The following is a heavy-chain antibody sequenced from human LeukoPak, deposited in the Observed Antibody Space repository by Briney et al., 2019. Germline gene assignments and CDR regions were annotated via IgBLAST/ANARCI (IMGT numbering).Heavy chain of an antibody. J-gene: IGHJ4*02. CDR1: GGSISSYY. V-gene: IGHV4-59*01. D-gene: IGHD2-15*01. Sequence: SETLSLTCTVSGGSISSYYWSWIRQPPGKGLEWIGYIYYSGSTNYNPSLKSRVTISVDTSKNQFSLKLSSVTAADTAVYYCASGDSGAPVDYWGQGTLVTVSS. CDR2: IYYSGST. CDR3: ASGDSGAPVDY.